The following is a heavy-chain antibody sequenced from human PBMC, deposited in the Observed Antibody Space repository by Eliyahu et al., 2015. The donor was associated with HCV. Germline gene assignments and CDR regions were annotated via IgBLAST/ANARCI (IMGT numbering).Heavy chain of an antibody. J-gene: IGHJ3*02. Sequence: EVQLLESGGGLVQPGGSLRLSCAAXGFPFSTYAMGWVRXAPGKGLEWVSGISRSGDTTYYADSVKGRFTISRDNSRNTLYLHMNSLRAEDTAVYYCAKPYASIWTFDIWGQGTMVSVSS. CDR2: ISRSGDTT. V-gene: IGHV3-23*01. D-gene: IGHD2/OR15-2a*01. CDR3: AKPYASIWTFDI. CDR1: GFPFSTYA.